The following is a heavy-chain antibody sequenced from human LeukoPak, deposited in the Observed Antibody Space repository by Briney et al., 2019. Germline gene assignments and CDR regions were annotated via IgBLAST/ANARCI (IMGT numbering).Heavy chain of an antibody. D-gene: IGHD5-18*01. Sequence: GGSLRLSCAASGFTSSSYGMHWVRQAPGRGLEWVAVISYDGSNKYYADSVKGRFTISRDNSKNTLYMQMNSLRAEDTAVYYCAKDRMGGXSYGYSYYFDYWGQGTLVTVSS. CDR3: AKDRMGGXSYGYSYYFDY. J-gene: IGHJ4*02. V-gene: IGHV3-30*18. CDR1: GFTSSSYG. CDR2: ISYDGSNK.